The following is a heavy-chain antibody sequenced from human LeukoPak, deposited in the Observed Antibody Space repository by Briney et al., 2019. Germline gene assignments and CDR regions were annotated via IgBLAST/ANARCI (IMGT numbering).Heavy chain of an antibody. J-gene: IGHJ4*02. V-gene: IGHV3-21*01. CDR2: ISSSSSYI. CDR1: GFTVSSNY. CDR3: TTDPSDVDTGGSGDY. Sequence: PGGSLRLSCAASGFTVSSNYMSWVRQAPGKGLEWVSSISSSSSYIYYADSVKGRFTISRDNAKNSLYLQMNSLRAEDTAVYYCTTDPSDVDTGGSGDYWGQGTLVTVSS. D-gene: IGHD5-18*01.